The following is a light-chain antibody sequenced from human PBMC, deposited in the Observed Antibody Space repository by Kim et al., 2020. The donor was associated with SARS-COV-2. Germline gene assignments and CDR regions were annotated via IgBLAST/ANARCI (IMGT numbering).Light chain of an antibody. J-gene: IGKJ2*01. CDR3: QQYVSSPYT. Sequence: SLSPGERATLSCRASHSGTSNYLAWYQHRPGRAPRLLIYGASSRATGIPDRFSGSGSGTDFTLTISRLEPEDFAVYYCQQYVSSPYTFGQGTKLEI. CDR2: GAS. CDR1: HSGTSNY. V-gene: IGKV3-20*01.